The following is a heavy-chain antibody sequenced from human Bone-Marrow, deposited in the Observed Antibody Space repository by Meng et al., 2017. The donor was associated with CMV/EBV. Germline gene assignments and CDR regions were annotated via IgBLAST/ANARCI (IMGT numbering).Heavy chain of an antibody. J-gene: IGHJ4*02. CDR1: GGSVSSSTYY. D-gene: IGHD6-6*01. V-gene: IGHV4-39*07. CDR2: IYYSGNT. Sequence: GSLRLSCTVSGGSVSSSTYYWGWIRQPPGKGLEWIGNIYYSGNTYYNLSLKRRVTISVDTSKNQLSLKLSSVTAADTAVYYCTRSPRSSSSPFDYWGQGTLVTVSS. CDR3: TRSPRSSSSPFDY.